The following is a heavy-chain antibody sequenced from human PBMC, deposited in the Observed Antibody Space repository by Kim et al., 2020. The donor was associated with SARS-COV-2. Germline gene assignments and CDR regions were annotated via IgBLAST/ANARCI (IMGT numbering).Heavy chain of an antibody. CDR3: AKTPGNLWSTVYFDY. CDR2: ISGGAFNT. CDR1: GFTFNTFV. V-gene: IGHV3-23*01. D-gene: IGHD2-21*01. Sequence: GGSLRLSCAASGFTFNTFVMSWVRQAPGKGVEWVSVISGGAFNTYYADSVRGRFTISRDNSKNTLSLQMNNLRADDTAIYFCAKTPGNLWSTVYFDYWGQGALVTVSS. J-gene: IGHJ4*02.